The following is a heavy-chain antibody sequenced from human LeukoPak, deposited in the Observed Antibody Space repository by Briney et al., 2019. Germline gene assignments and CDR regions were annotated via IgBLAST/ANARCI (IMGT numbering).Heavy chain of an antibody. CDR1: GFTFSNYG. V-gene: IGHV3-30*02. CDR3: AKRYCKSATCRSDMDA. CDR2: IQSDGSNT. Sequence: PGGSLRLSCAASGFTFSNYGMHWVPEAPGRGLEWVALIQSDGSNTYSADSVKRRFTISRDNPRNTLHLQMNRLRPEDTAAYYCAKRYCKSATCRSDMDAWGQGTTVTVSS. D-gene: IGHD2-15*01. J-gene: IGHJ6*02.